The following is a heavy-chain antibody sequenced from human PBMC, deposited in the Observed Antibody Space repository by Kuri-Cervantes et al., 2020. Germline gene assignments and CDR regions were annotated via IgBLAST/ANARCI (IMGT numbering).Heavy chain of an antibody. J-gene: IGHJ6*04. Sequence: GESLKISCAASGFTFSTYGMSWVRQAPGKGLEGVPGISNSGGSTYYPDSVKGRFTISRDNSKNALYLQMNSLRAEDTAAYYCARGKDYFNSGSYFYVWGKGTTVTVSS. CDR3: ARGKDYFNSGSYFYV. V-gene: IGHV3-23*01. D-gene: IGHD3-10*01. CDR1: GFTFSTYG. CDR2: ISNSGGST.